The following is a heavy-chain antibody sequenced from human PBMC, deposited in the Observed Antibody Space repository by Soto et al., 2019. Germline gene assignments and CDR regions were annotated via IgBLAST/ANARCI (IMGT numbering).Heavy chain of an antibody. Sequence: ASVKVSCKASGYTFTSYDINWVRQATGQGLEWMGWMNAYNGNTSYAQKLQGRVTMTTDTSTSTAYMELRGLRSDDTAVYYCARGWLYDAFDIWGQGTMVTVSS. D-gene: IGHD5-12*01. CDR3: ARGWLYDAFDI. V-gene: IGHV1-18*01. CDR2: MNAYNGNT. J-gene: IGHJ3*02. CDR1: GYTFTSYD.